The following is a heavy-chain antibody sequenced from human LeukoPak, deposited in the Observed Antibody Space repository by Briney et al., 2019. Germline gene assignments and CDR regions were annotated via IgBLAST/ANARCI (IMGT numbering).Heavy chain of an antibody. CDR3: TRTSSATAIDY. CDR1: GGSISSGGYY. D-gene: IGHD1-1*01. Sequence: SETLSLTCTVSGGSISSGGYYWSWIRQPAGKGLEWIGRIYTSGSTNYNPSLKSRVTMSVDTSRNQFSLKLRSATPADTAVYYCTRTSSATAIDYWGQGTLVTVSS. J-gene: IGHJ4*02. CDR2: IYTSGST. V-gene: IGHV4-61*02.